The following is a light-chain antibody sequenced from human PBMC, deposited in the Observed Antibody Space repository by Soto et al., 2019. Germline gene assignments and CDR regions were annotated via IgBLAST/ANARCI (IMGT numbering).Light chain of an antibody. CDR3: SSYAGSNNFV. V-gene: IGLV2-8*01. Sequence: QSVLTQPPSASGSPGQSVTISCTGTSSDVGGYNYVSWYQQHPGKAPKLMIYEVSERPSGVPDRFSGSKPSNTASLTVSGLQAEDEADYYCSSYAGSNNFVFGTGTKLTV. CDR2: EVS. J-gene: IGLJ1*01. CDR1: SSDVGGYNY.